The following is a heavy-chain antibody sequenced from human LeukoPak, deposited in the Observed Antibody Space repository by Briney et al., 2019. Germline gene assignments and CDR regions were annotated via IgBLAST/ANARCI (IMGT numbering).Heavy chain of an antibody. CDR1: GYTLTELS. CDR2: FDPEDGET. V-gene: IGHV1-24*01. Sequence: ASVKVSCKVSGYTLTELSMHWVRQAPGKGLEWMGGFDPEDGETIYAQKFQGRVTMTEDTSTDTAYMELSSLRSEDTAVYYCASRATRDYGGNPFDYWGQGTLVTVSS. D-gene: IGHD4-23*01. CDR3: ASRATRDYGGNPFDY. J-gene: IGHJ4*02.